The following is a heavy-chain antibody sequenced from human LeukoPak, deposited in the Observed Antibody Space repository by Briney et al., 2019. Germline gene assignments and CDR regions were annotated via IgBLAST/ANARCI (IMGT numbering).Heavy chain of an antibody. CDR2: IGGSCGST. CDR3: AKLIGRYRNDY. J-gene: IGHJ4*02. D-gene: IGHD1-26*01. Sequence: GGSLTLPCAASGFTFSSYVMIWVRQAPGMGLEWVSGIGGSCGSTYYAAYVKGRFSISRDNSKNALYLQMNSLRPEDTAVYYCAKLIGRYRNDYWGQGSLVTVSS. CDR1: GFTFSSYV. V-gene: IGHV3-23*01.